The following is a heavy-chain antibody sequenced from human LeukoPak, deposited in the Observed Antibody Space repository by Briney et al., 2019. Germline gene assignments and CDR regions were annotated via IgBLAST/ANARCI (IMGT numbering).Heavy chain of an antibody. CDR3: ARTLLTGYYFFDY. J-gene: IGHJ4*02. CDR2: ISGSGGST. D-gene: IGHD3-9*01. Sequence: GGSLRLSCAASGFTFSSYAMSWVRQAPGKGLEWVSAISGSGGSTYYADSVKGRFTISRDNSKNTLYLQMNRLRAEDTAVYYCARTLLTGYYFFDYWGQGTLVTVSS. CDR1: GFTFSSYA. V-gene: IGHV3-23*01.